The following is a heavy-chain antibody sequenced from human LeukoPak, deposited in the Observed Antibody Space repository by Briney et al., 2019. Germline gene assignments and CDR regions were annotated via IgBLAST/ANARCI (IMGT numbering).Heavy chain of an antibody. D-gene: IGHD3-22*01. CDR2: ISYDGSNK. Sequence: PGGSLRLSCAASGFTFSSYAMHWVRQAPGKGLEWVAVISYDGSNKYYADSVKGRFTISRDNSKNTLYLQMNSLRAEDTAVYYCAREDLRPYYYDSSGPFDIWGQGTMVTVSS. CDR3: AREDLRPYYYDSSGPFDI. J-gene: IGHJ3*02. V-gene: IGHV3-30*04. CDR1: GFTFSSYA.